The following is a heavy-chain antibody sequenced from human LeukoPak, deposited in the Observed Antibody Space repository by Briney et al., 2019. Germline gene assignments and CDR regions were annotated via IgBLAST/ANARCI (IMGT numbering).Heavy chain of an antibody. Sequence: SETLSLTCTVSGGSISSYYWSWIRQPPGKGLEWIGYIYYSGSTNYNPSLKSRVTISVDTSKNQFSLKLSSVTAADTAVYYCARGGGVAGTPYNPYDYWGQGTLVTVFS. V-gene: IGHV4-59*01. CDR3: ARGGGVAGTPYNPYDY. CDR1: GGSISSYY. D-gene: IGHD6-19*01. CDR2: IYYSGST. J-gene: IGHJ4*02.